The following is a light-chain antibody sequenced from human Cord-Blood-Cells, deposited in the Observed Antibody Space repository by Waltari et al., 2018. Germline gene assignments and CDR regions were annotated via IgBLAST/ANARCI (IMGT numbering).Light chain of an antibody. CDR2: AAS. V-gene: IGKV1-39*01. J-gene: IGKJ4*01. CDR1: QSMSSY. Sequence: DIQLTQSASSLSASVGYRVNITCRASQSMSSYLNWYQQKPGKAPKLLIYAASSLQSGVPSRFSGSGSGTDFTLTISSLQPEDFATYYCQQSYSTPLTFGGGTKVEIK. CDR3: QQSYSTPLT.